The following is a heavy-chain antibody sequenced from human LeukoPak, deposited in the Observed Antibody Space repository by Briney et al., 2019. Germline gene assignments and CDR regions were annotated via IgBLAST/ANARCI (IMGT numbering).Heavy chain of an antibody. V-gene: IGHV1-18*01. CDR3: ARDWDWNFDY. Sequence: ASVKVSCKASGYTFTSYGITRVRQAPGQGLEWMGWISGYNGKTNYAKKLQGRVTMTTDTSTSTAYMELRNLTSDDTAVYYCARDWDWNFDYWGQGTLVTVSS. CDR1: GYTFTSYG. CDR2: ISGYNGKT. D-gene: IGHD3/OR15-3a*01. J-gene: IGHJ4*02.